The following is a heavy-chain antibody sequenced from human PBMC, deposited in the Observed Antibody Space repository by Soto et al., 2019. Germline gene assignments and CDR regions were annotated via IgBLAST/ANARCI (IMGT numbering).Heavy chain of an antibody. CDR3: TTNIGYCSSTSCRSSDS. V-gene: IGHV3-15*01. Sequence: PGGSLRLSCAASGFTFSNAWMSWVRQAPGKGLEWVGRIKSETDGGTTDYAAPVKGRFTISRDDSKNTLYLQMNSLKTEDTAVYYCTTNIGYCSSTSCRSSDSWGQGTLVTVSS. CDR1: GFTFSNAW. CDR2: IKSETDGGTT. J-gene: IGHJ4*02. D-gene: IGHD2-2*01.